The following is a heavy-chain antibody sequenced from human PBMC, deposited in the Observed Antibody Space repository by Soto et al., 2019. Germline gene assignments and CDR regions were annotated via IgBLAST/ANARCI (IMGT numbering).Heavy chain of an antibody. CDR1: GFTFSLYS. CDR2: ISRSSTGI. D-gene: IGHD3-10*01. V-gene: IGHV3-48*02. J-gene: IGHJ6*02. Sequence: EVQLVESGGGLVQPGGSLRLSCAASGFTFSLYSMSWVRQAPGKGLEWVSYISRSSTGIHYADSVKGRFTISRDDATNYMNLQMNSLRDGDTAVYYCARAVTWGLDVWGQGTTVSISS. CDR3: ARAVTWGLDV.